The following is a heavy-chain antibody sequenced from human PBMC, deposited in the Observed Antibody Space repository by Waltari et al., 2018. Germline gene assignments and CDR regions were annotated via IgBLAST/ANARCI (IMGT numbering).Heavy chain of an antibody. J-gene: IGHJ4*01. CDR3: ARQAYDGDFYDF. CDR2: IYAGDSDT. Sequence: EVQPVQSGAAVRKRGASLKLPCEGTGYHSDIDWVGCVRQRPGKGLVWIGIIYAGDSDTEYSPSFRGQVTMSVDKSINTAYLQWSSLKAPDTAMYYCARQAYDGDFYDFWGRGTLVSFSS. CDR1: GYHSDIDW. V-gene: IGHV5-51*01. D-gene: IGHD4-17*01.